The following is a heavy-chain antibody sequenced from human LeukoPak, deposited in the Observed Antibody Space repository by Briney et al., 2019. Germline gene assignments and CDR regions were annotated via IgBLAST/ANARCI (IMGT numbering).Heavy chain of an antibody. Sequence: PGGSLRLSCAASGFTFSNYELNWVRQAPGKGLEWVSHIRSSGSTIYYADSVKGRFTISRDNAKNSLYLQMNSLRAEDTAVYYCEREGVTAPGDYWGQGTLVTVSS. CDR1: GFTFSNYE. CDR3: EREGVTAPGDY. D-gene: IGHD2-21*02. CDR2: IRSSGSTI. V-gene: IGHV3-48*03. J-gene: IGHJ4*02.